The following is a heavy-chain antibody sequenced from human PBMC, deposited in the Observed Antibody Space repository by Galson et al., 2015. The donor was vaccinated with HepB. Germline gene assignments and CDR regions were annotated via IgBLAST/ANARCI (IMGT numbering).Heavy chain of an antibody. V-gene: IGHV3-30*04. CDR1: GFTFSSYA. CDR2: ISYDGSNK. Sequence: SLRLSCAASGFTFSSYAMHWVRQAPGKGLEWVAVISYDGSNKYYADSVKGRFTISRDNSKNTLYLQMNSLRAEDTAVYYCAREAGWIQLWYDAFDIWGQGTMVTVSS. CDR3: AREAGWIQLWYDAFDI. D-gene: IGHD5-18*01. J-gene: IGHJ3*02.